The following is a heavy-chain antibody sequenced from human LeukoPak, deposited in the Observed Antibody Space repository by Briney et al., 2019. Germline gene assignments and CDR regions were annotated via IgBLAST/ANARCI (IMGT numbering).Heavy chain of an antibody. CDR2: IKQDGSEK. V-gene: IGHV3-7*01. CDR3: ATHSSYSSGWYAGYFDL. D-gene: IGHD6-19*01. J-gene: IGHJ2*01. Sequence: GGSLRLSCAASGFTFSSYWMSWVRQAPGKGLEWVANIKQDGSEKYYVDSVKGRFTISRDNAKNSLYLQMNSLRAEDTAVYYCATHSSYSSGWYAGYFDLWGRGTLVTVSS. CDR1: GFTFSSYW.